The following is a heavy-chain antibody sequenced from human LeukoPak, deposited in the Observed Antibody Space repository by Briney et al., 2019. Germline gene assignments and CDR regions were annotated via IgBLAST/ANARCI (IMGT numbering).Heavy chain of an antibody. CDR2: ISAYGDSK. D-gene: IGHD2-15*01. Sequence: GGSLRLSCAASGFTFSNYATSWVHQAPGKGLEWVSVISAYGDSKYYADSVNGRFTISRDNSKNTLYLQMNSLRAEDTAVYYCAKARTDMFSLSWFDYWGQGTLVTVSS. CDR1: GFTFSNYA. V-gene: IGHV3-23*01. CDR3: AKARTDMFSLSWFDY. J-gene: IGHJ4*02.